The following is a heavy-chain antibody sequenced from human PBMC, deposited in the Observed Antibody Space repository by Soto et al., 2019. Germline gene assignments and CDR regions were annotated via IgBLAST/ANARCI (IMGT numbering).Heavy chain of an antibody. D-gene: IGHD3-10*01. V-gene: IGHV3-23*01. J-gene: IGHJ6*03. CDR3: AKNYFMDV. CDR1: GFIFTNYA. CDR2: IRRTGDA. Sequence: EVQLLESGGGLVQPGGSLRLSCAASGFIFTNYAMSWVRQAPGKGLEWVSSIRRTGDAHYADSVRGRFTISRDDSKNTLYLQLNSLRAEDTAVYNCAKNYFMDVWGKGTTVTVSS.